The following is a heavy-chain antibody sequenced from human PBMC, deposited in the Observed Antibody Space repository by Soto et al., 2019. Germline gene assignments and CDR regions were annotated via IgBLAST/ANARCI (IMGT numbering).Heavy chain of an antibody. CDR2: ITATGDRT. Sequence: PGGSLRLSCADSGFSFSTYSVSLVRQTPGKGLEWVSAITATGDRTYYADSVTGRFTISRDNSKKTHYLQMTSLRAEDTAMYYCATMNGYFEYWGQGT. CDR3: ATMNGYFEY. D-gene: IGHD3-22*01. CDR1: GFSFSTYS. V-gene: IGHV3-23*01. J-gene: IGHJ4*02.